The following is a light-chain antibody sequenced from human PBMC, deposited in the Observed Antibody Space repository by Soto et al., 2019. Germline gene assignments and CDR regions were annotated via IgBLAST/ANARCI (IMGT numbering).Light chain of an antibody. J-gene: IGKJ1*01. CDR3: QKYDRAPRT. CDR2: SAS. CDR1: QGINNY. Sequence: DIQMTQSPSSLSASVGDIVTITCRASQGINNYLAWYQQKPGKVPVLLIYSASTLKSGVPSRFSGRGAGTDFTLTITSLQPEDFATYYCQKYDRAPRTFGQGTKVDIK. V-gene: IGKV1-27*01.